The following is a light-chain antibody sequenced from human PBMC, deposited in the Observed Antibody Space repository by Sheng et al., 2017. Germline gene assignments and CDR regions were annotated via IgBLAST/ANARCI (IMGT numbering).Light chain of an antibody. Sequence: SYVVTQPPSVSVVPGQTATITCGGNNIANKNVHWYQQEPGQAPVLVVADDGQRPSWMPDRLSGSKSGNTATLTVTRVEAGDEAEYFCQVWDSSSDHWVFGGGTKLTVL. CDR2: DDG. CDR3: QVWDSSSDHWV. J-gene: IGLJ3*02. V-gene: IGLV3-21*02. CDR1: NIANKN.